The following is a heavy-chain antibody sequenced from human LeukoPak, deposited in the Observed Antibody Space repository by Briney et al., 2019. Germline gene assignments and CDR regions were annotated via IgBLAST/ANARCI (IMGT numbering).Heavy chain of an antibody. Sequence: GGSLRLSCAASGFTFSTYSMNWVRQAPGKGLEWVSYISGSSSTIFYADSVKGRFTISRDNAKNSLYLQMNSLRAEDTAVYYCARGAVLRFLEWSYYFDYWGQGTLVTVSS. V-gene: IGHV3-48*01. J-gene: IGHJ4*02. D-gene: IGHD3-3*01. CDR1: GFTFSTYS. CDR3: ARGAVLRFLEWSYYFDY. CDR2: ISGSSSTI.